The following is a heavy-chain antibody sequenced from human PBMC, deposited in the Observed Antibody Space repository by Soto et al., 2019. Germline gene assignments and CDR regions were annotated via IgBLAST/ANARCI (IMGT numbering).Heavy chain of an antibody. J-gene: IGHJ3*02. V-gene: IGHV3-23*01. CDR3: AKDPDYYDSSGYPLRAFDI. D-gene: IGHD3-22*01. Sequence: GGSLRLSCAASGFTFSIFGMSWVRKAPGKGLEWVSTISGSGGSTYYAESVKGRFTISRDNSKNTLYLQMNSLRAEDTAVYYCAKDPDYYDSSGYPLRAFDIWGQGTMVTVSS. CDR2: ISGSGGST. CDR1: GFTFSIFG.